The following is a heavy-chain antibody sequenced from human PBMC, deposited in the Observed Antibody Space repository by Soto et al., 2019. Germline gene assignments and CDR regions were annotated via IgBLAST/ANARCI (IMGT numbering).Heavy chain of an antibody. D-gene: IGHD2-2*01. J-gene: IGHJ5*02. CDR1: GGSFSGYY. Sequence: SETLSLTCAVYGGSFSGYYWSWIRQPPGKGLEWIGEINHSGSTNYNPSLKSRVTISVDTSKNQFSLKLSSVTAADTAVYYCARVSVPRYCSSTSCSSEGAMRWFDPWGQGTLVTVSS. CDR2: INHSGST. V-gene: IGHV4-34*01. CDR3: ARVSVPRYCSSTSCSSEGAMRWFDP.